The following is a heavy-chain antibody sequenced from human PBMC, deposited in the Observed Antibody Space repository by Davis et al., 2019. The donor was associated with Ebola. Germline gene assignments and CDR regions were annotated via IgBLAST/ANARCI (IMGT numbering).Heavy chain of an antibody. Sequence: SVKVSCKASGFTFTSSAVQWVRQARGQRLEWIGWIVVGSGNTNYAQKFQERVTITRDMSTSTAYMELSSLRSEDTAVYYCAAVPSGYSYYYGMDVWGQGTTVTVSS. CDR3: AAVPSGYSYYYGMDV. J-gene: IGHJ6*02. CDR2: IVVGSGNT. V-gene: IGHV1-58*01. CDR1: GFTFTSSA. D-gene: IGHD5-18*01.